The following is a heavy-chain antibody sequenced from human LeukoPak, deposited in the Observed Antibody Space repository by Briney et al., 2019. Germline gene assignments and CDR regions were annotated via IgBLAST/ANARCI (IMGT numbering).Heavy chain of an antibody. CDR1: GISVRGSY. CDR2: IYSGDRT. J-gene: IGHJ4*02. V-gene: IGHV3-53*01. D-gene: IGHD6-13*01. CDR3: TRDLTGTTWSENDY. Sequence: GGSLRLSSEVSGISVRGSYMSWVRQAPGKGLKWVSVIYSGDRTYYAESVKGRFTISRDTSKNTLYLQMNNLRADDTARYYCTRDLTGTTWSENDYWGQGTLVTISS.